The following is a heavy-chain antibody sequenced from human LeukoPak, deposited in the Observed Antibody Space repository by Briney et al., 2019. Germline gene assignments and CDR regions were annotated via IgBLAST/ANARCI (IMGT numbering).Heavy chain of an antibody. J-gene: IGHJ5*02. V-gene: IGHV1-18*01. CDR2: ISAYNGNT. CDR1: GGTFSSYA. D-gene: IGHD3-16*01. CDR3: ARAGEGGVHTGWFDP. Sequence: GASVKVSCKASGGTFSSYAISWVRQAPGQGLEWMGWISAYNGNTNFAQKLQGRVTMTTETSTSTAYMELRSLRSEDTAVYYCARAGEGGVHTGWFDPWGQGTLVTVSS.